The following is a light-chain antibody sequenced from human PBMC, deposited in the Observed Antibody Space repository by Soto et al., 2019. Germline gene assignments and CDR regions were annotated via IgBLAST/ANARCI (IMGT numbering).Light chain of an antibody. CDR1: SSNIGAGYD. CDR2: SST. CDR3: QSYDNPLTVV. V-gene: IGLV1-40*01. Sequence: QSVLTQPPSVSGAPGQRVTISCTGSSSNIGAGYDVHWYKQLPGTAPKLLMYSSTNRPSGVPDRFSGSKSGTSASLAITGLQAEDEADYYCQSYDNPLTVVFGGGTKVTV. J-gene: IGLJ2*01.